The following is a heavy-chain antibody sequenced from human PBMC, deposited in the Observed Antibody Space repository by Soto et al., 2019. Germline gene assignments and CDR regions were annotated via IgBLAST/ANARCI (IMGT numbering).Heavy chain of an antibody. J-gene: IGHJ4*02. Sequence: PGGSLRLSCAASGFTFSSYAMSWVRQAPGKGLEWVSAISGSGGSTYYADSVKGRFTISRDNSKNTLYLQMNSLRAEDTAVYYCAKDRGHNYYDSSGPFGYWGQGTLVTVSS. CDR3: AKDRGHNYYDSSGPFGY. D-gene: IGHD3-22*01. V-gene: IGHV3-23*01. CDR1: GFTFSSYA. CDR2: ISGSGGST.